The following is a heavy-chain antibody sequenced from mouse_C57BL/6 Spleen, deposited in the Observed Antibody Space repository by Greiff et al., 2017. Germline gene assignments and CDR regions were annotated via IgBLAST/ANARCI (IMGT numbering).Heavy chain of an antibody. CDR3: ARGNYDYDDGAWFAY. D-gene: IGHD2-4*01. CDR2: IDPSDSET. Sequence: QVQLQQPGAELVRPGSSVKLSCKASGYTFTSYWMHWVKQRPIQGLEWIGNIDPSDSETHYNQKFKDKATLTVDKSSSTAYMQLSSLTSEDSAVXYCARGNYDYDDGAWFAYWGQGTLVTVSA. CDR1: GYTFTSYW. J-gene: IGHJ3*01. V-gene: IGHV1-52*01.